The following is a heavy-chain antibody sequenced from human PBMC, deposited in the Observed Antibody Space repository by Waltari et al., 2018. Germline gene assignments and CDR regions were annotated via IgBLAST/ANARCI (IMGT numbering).Heavy chain of an antibody. D-gene: IGHD1-1*01. V-gene: IGHV3-74*01. CDR2: INGDGSRM. CDR3: VRVDNNGLEPFDY. CDR1: GFTLSYYW. J-gene: IGHJ4*02. Sequence: EVQLVESGGDLVQPGGSLRRSCAASGFTLSYYWLHWVRQAPGKGLVWVSCINGDGSRMTYADSVKGRFTLSRDNAKSTVYLQMSSLRAEDTALYYCVRVDNNGLEPFDYWGQGTLVTVSS.